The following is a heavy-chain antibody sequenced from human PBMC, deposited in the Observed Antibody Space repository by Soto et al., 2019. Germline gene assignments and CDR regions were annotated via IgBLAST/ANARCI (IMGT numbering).Heavy chain of an antibody. V-gene: IGHV3-30*18. CDR1: GFTFSNFG. CDR3: AKGSEVARQELDY. D-gene: IGHD2-15*01. Sequence: QVQLVESGGGVVQPGRSLRLSCAASGFTFSNFGMHWVRQAPGKGLAWVAVISSDGSDKYYSDSVKGRFTSSRDNSKNTLFLQMNSLRVEDTAVYYCAKGSEVARQELDYWGQGTLVTVSS. CDR2: ISSDGSDK. J-gene: IGHJ4*02.